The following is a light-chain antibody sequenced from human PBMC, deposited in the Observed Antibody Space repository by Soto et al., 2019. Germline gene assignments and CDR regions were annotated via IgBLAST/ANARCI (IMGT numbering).Light chain of an antibody. J-gene: IGLJ2*01. CDR1: SSNIGSNY. V-gene: IGLV1-47*01. Sequence: QSVLTQPPSASGTPGQRVTISCSGSSSNIGSNYVFWYQHLPGTAPKLLIYRNNQRPSGVPDRFSGSKSGTSASLAIIGLRSEDETDYYCAACDDSLSGVVFGGGTKVTVL. CDR2: RNN. CDR3: AACDDSLSGVV.